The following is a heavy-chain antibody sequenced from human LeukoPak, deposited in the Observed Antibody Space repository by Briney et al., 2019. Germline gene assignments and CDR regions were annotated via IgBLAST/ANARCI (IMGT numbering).Heavy chain of an antibody. V-gene: IGHV4-59*12. CDR3: ARPQTYYYDSSGYLYWFDP. CDR2: IYYTGNT. Sequence: SETLSLTCTVAGGSISSYYWSWIRQPPGRGLEWIGHIYYTGNTDSNPSLKSRVTISMDTSKNQFSLRVNSVTAADTAVYYCARPQTYYYDSSGYLYWFDPWGQGTLVTVSS. D-gene: IGHD3-22*01. CDR1: GGSISSYY. J-gene: IGHJ5*02.